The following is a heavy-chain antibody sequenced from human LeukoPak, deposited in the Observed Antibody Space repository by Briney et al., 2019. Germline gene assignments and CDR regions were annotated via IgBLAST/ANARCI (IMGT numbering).Heavy chain of an antibody. CDR3: ARVLDSSWANDY. D-gene: IGHD6-13*01. CDR1: GFTFSSYW. Sequence: GGSLRLSCAASGFTFSSYWLHWVRQAPGKGLVWVSRINSDGSSTTYADSVRGRFTISRDNAKNTLYLQMSSLRAEDTAVYYCARVLDSSWANDYWGQGTLVTVSS. J-gene: IGHJ4*02. CDR2: INSDGSST. V-gene: IGHV3-74*01.